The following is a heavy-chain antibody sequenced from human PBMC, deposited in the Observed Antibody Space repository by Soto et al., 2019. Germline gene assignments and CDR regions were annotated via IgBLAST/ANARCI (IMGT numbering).Heavy chain of an antibody. CDR1: GGSISSSSYY. CDR2: IYYSGST. V-gene: IGHV4-39*01. Sequence: QLQLQESGPGLVKPSETLSLTCTVSGGSISSSSYYGGWIRQPPGKGLEWIGSIYYSGSTYYNPSLKSRVTIPVDTSKNQFSLKLSSVTAADTAVYYCARRPLSQAVAGKTYYYYYGMDVWGQGTTVTVSS. D-gene: IGHD6-19*01. J-gene: IGHJ6*02. CDR3: ARRPLSQAVAGKTYYYYYGMDV.